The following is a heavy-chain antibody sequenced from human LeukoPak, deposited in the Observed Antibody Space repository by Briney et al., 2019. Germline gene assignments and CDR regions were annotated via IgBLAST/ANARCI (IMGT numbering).Heavy chain of an antibody. Sequence: SETLSLTCAVYGGSFGGYYWSWIRQPPGKGLEWIGEINHSGSTNYNPSLKSRVTISVDTSKNQFSLKLSSVTAADTAVYYCARGRRPRPRILRVFGVANWFDPWGQGTLVTVSS. J-gene: IGHJ5*02. CDR2: INHSGST. D-gene: IGHD3-3*01. CDR3: ARGRRPRPRILRVFGVANWFDP. CDR1: GGSFGGYY. V-gene: IGHV4-34*01.